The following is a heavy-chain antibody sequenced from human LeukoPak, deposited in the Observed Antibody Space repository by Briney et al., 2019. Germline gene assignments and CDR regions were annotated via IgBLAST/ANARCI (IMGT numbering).Heavy chain of an antibody. CDR3: ARGGLFAYYFDY. V-gene: IGHV3-74*01. Sequence: GESLRLSCAASGFTFTTYWMHWVRQAPGKGLEWVSRIKGDEMTTNYADSVEGRFTISRDNAKNTVYLEINSLRAEDTAVYYCARGGLFAYYFDYWGQGTLVTVSS. CDR2: IKGDEMTT. CDR1: GFTFTTYW. D-gene: IGHD3-10*02. J-gene: IGHJ4*02.